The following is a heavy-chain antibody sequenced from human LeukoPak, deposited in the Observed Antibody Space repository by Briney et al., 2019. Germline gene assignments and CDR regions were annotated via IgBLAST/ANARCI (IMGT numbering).Heavy chain of an antibody. CDR2: INSDGSST. D-gene: IGHD3-10*01. CDR1: GFTFSSYA. V-gene: IGHV3-74*01. J-gene: IGHJ3*02. CDR3: STGSGHASDI. Sequence: GGSLRLSCAASGFTFSSYAMSWVRQAPGKGLVWVSRINSDGSSTSYADSVKGRFTISRDNAKNTLYLQMNSLRAEDTAVYYCSTGSGHASDIWGQGTMVTVSS.